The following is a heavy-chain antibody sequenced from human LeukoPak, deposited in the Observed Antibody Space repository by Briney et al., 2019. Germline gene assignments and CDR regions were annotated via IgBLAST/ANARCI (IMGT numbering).Heavy chain of an antibody. J-gene: IGHJ4*02. CDR2: MNSGGDT. CDR1: GFTVSSDL. CDR3: ARGGSMVRGVL. D-gene: IGHD3-10*01. V-gene: IGHV3-53*01. Sequence: GGSLRLSCVVSGFTVSSDLMNWVRQAPGKGLEWVSAMNSGGDTYYADSVRGRFIISRDKSRNTLYLQMNSLRVDDTDVYYCARGGSMVRGVLWGQGTLVTVSS.